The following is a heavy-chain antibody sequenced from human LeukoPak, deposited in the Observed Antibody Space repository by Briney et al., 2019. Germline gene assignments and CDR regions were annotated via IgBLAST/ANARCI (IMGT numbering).Heavy chain of an antibody. V-gene: IGHV4-31*03. CDR2: IYYSGST. J-gene: IGHJ4*02. CDR1: GGSISSGGYY. CDR3: ARGLGGRLRRYPYYFDY. D-gene: IGHD4-23*01. Sequence: SETLSLTCTVSGGSISSGGYYWSWIRQHPGKGLEWIGYIYYSGSTYYNPSLKSRVTISVDTSKNQFSLKLSSVTAADTAVYYCARGLGGRLRRYPYYFDYWGQGTLVTVSS.